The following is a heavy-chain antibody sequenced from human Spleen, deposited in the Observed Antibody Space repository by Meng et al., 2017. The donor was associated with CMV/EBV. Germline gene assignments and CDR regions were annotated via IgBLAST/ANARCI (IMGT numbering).Heavy chain of an antibody. CDR2: INHSGST. J-gene: IGHJ6*02. CDR1: GDSMSGGPHY. Sequence: SETLSLTCSVSGDSMSGGPHYWGWIRQPPGKGLEWIGEINHSGSTNYNPSLKSRVTISVDTSKNQFSLKLSSVTAADTAVYYCARGAHDYSNYHYYYYGMDVWGQGTTVTVSS. CDR3: ARGAHDYSNYHYYYYGMDV. D-gene: IGHD4-11*01. V-gene: IGHV4-39*07.